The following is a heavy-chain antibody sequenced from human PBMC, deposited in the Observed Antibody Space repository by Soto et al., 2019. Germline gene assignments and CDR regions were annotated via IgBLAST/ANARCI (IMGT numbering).Heavy chain of an antibody. CDR1: GGSISSYY. CDR2: IYYSGST. Sequence: SETLSLTCTVSGGSISSYYWSWIRQPPGKGLEWIGYIYYSGSTNYNPSLKSRVTISVDTSKNQFSLKLSSVTAADTAVYYCARHPSPSLRYFDWSPDYYYGMDVWGQGTTVT. J-gene: IGHJ6*02. D-gene: IGHD3-9*01. V-gene: IGHV4-59*08. CDR3: ARHPSPSLRYFDWSPDYYYGMDV.